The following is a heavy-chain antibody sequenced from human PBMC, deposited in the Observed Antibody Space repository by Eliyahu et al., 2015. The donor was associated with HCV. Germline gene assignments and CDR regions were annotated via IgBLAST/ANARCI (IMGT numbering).Heavy chain of an antibody. V-gene: IGHV5-10-1*03. Sequence: EVQLVQSGAEVKKPGESLRISCQGSGXTXPSHWLXGVRQXPGQGLEWMGRIDPSDSYXKYSPSLQGHVTFSVDKSITTAYLQWSSLKASDTAMYYCARTHGSGSYSWFDPWGQGTLVTVSS. CDR1: GXTXPSHW. D-gene: IGHD3-10*01. CDR2: IDPSDSYX. J-gene: IGHJ5*02. CDR3: ARTHGSGSYSWFDP.